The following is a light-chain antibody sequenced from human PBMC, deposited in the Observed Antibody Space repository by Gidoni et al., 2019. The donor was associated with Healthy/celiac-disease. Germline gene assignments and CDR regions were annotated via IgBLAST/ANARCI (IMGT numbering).Light chain of an antibody. CDR1: SLRSYY. J-gene: IGLJ2*01. CDR3: NSRDSSGNHVV. Sequence: SSALTQVPAVSVALGQTVRITCQGDSLRSYYASWYQQKPGQAPVLVIYGKNNRPSGIPDRFSGSSSGNTASSTITGAQAEDEADYYCNSRDSSGNHVVFGGGTKLTVL. CDR2: GKN. V-gene: IGLV3-19*01.